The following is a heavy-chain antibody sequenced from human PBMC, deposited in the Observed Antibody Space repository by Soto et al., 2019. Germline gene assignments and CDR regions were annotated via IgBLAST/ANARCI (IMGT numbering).Heavy chain of an antibody. CDR3: ARVPYCSSTNCYFWGSPPHPGNWFDP. V-gene: IGHV3-30-3*01. J-gene: IGHJ5*02. CDR1: GFTFSSYA. Sequence: GGSLRLSCAASGFTFSSYAMHWVRQDPGKGLEWVAVISYDGSNKYYADSVKGRFTISRDNSKNTLYLQMNSLRAEDTAVYYCARVPYCSSTNCYFWGSPPHPGNWFDPWGQGTLVTVSS. CDR2: ISYDGSNK. D-gene: IGHD2-2*01.